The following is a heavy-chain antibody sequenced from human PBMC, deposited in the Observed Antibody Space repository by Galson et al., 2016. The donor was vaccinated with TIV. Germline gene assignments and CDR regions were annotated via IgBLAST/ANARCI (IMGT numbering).Heavy chain of an antibody. CDR1: GFTFEYSA. CDR3: ASQRPAYSSSWYHFDD. V-gene: IGHV3-21*01. Sequence: SLRLSCAASGFTFEYSAMHWVRQAPGKGLEWVSSISGRRSYIYYADSVKGRFTVSRDNAKNSLYLQMNGLRVEDSGVYFCASQRPAYSSSWYHFDDWGQGTPVTVSS. J-gene: IGHJ4*02. D-gene: IGHD6-13*01. CDR2: ISGRRSYI.